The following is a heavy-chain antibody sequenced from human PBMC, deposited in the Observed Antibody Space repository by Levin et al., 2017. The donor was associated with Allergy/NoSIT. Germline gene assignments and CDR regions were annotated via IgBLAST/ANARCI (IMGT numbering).Heavy chain of an antibody. CDR3: AKGLGGAVAGTIDY. CDR2: LSWNSGSI. CDR1: GFTFNDYA. V-gene: IGHV3-9*01. D-gene: IGHD6-19*01. J-gene: IGHJ4*02. Sequence: LSLTCAASGFTFNDYAMHWVRQAPGKGLEWVSGLSWNSGSIGYADSVKGRFTISRDNAKNSLYLQMNSLRAEDTALYYCAKGLGGAVAGTIDYWGQGTLVTVSS.